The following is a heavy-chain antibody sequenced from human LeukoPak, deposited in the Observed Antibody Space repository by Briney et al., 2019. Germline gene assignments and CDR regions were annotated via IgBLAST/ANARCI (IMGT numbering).Heavy chain of an antibody. Sequence: GGSLRLSCAASGFTFSSYSMNWVRQAPGEGLEWVSFISSSSYIYYADSVKGRFTISRDNAKNSLYPQMNSLRAEDTAVYYCARVAMNDYGDYFDYWGQGTLVTVSS. J-gene: IGHJ4*02. V-gene: IGHV3-21*01. D-gene: IGHD4-17*01. CDR2: ISSSSYI. CDR3: ARVAMNDYGDYFDY. CDR1: GFTFSSYS.